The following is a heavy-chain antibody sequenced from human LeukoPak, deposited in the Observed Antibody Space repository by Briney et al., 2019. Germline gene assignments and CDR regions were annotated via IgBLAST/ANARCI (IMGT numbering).Heavy chain of an antibody. V-gene: IGHV3-73*01. CDR3: TRQGPAPRNINDAFDI. CDR1: GFTFSASS. CDR2: IRNKDYSHAT. J-gene: IGHJ3*02. Sequence: GGSLRLSCAASGFTFSASSMHWVRQASGKGLEWVGRIRNKDYSHATEYAASVKGRFTLSRDDSKNMLYLQMNSLKTEDSAVYYCTRQGPAPRNINDAFDIWGQGTMLTVSS.